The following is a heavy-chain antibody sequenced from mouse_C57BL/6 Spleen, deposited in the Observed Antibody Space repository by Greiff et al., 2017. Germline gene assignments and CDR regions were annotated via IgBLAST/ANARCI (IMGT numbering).Heavy chain of an antibody. D-gene: IGHD1-1*01. CDR2: INPSSGYT. Sequence: VKVVESGAELARPGASVKMSCKASGYTFTSYTMHWVKQRPGQGLEWIGYINPSSGYTKYNQKFKDKATLTADKSSSTAYMQLSSLTSEDSAVYYCARVDYYGSSPYYFDHWGQGTTLTVSS. CDR3: ARVDYYGSSPYYFDH. CDR1: GYTFTSYT. V-gene: IGHV1-4*01. J-gene: IGHJ2*01.